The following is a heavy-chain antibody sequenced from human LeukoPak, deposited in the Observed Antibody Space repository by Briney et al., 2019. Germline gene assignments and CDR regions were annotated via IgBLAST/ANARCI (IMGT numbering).Heavy chain of an antibody. V-gene: IGHV4-4*07. Sequence: SETLSLTCTVSGGSISSYYWSWIRQPAGKGLEWIGRIYTSGSTNYNPSLKSRVTMSVDTSKNQFSLKLSSVTAADTAVYYCARGIYYDSSGYYFHYYYYYMDVWGKGTTVTVSS. J-gene: IGHJ6*03. CDR1: GGSISSYY. D-gene: IGHD3-22*01. CDR2: IYTSGST. CDR3: ARGIYYDSSGYYFHYYYYYMDV.